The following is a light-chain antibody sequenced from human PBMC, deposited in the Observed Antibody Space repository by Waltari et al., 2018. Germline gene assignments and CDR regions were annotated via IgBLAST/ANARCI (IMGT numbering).Light chain of an antibody. CDR3: QTCDSRTVV. Sequence: SYDLTQPPSVSVTPGHTASIPCSGDTLGDRQVSWYQQKPGQSPLLVIYQDIQRPSGIPERFSGSNSGNTATLTISGTQAMDEADYYCQTCDSRTVVFGGGTKLTVL. V-gene: IGLV3-1*01. CDR1: TLGDRQ. J-gene: IGLJ2*01. CDR2: QDI.